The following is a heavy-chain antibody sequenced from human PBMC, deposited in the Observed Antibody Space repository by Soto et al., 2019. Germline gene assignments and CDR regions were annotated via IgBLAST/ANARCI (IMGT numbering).Heavy chain of an antibody. CDR1: GFTFSSYG. J-gene: IGHJ4*02. CDR2: ISYDGSNK. V-gene: IGHV3-30*18. D-gene: IGHD2-21*02. Sequence: QVQLVESGGGVVQPGRSLRLSCAASGFTFSSYGMHWVRQAPGKGLEWVAVISYDGSNKYYADSVKGRFTISRDNSKNTLYLQMNSLRAEDTAVYYCAKGLVVTATPRNYWGQGTLVTVSS. CDR3: AKGLVVTATPRNY.